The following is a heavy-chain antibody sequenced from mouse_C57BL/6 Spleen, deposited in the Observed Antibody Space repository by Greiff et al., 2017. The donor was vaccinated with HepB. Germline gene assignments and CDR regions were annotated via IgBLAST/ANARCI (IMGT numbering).Heavy chain of an antibody. CDR2: IYPRSGNT. Sequence: QVQLQQSGAELARPGASVKLSCKASGYTFTSYGISWVKQRTGQGLEWIGEIYPRSGNTYYNEKFKGKATLTADKSSSTAYMELRSLTSEDSAVYFCARDYASEGYFDVWGTGTTVTVSS. D-gene: IGHD1-1*01. V-gene: IGHV1-81*01. CDR3: ARDYASEGYFDV. CDR1: GYTFTSYG. J-gene: IGHJ1*03.